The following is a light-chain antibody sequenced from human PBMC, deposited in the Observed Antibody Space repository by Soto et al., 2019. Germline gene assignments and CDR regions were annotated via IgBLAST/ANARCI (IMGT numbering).Light chain of an antibody. V-gene: IGLV2-14*01. CDR2: DVS. J-gene: IGLJ1*01. Sequence: QSVLTQPASVSGSPGQSITISCTGTSSDVGGYNYVSWYQQHPGKAPKLMIYDVSNRPSGVSNRFSGSKSGNTASLTISGLQTNHEADYYCSTYTSSTPYVFGTGTKFTVL. CDR1: SSDVGGYNY. CDR3: STYTSSTPYV.